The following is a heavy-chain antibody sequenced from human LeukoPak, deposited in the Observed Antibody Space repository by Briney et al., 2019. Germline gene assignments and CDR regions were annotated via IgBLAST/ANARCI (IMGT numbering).Heavy chain of an antibody. D-gene: IGHD2-2*01. J-gene: IGHJ4*02. CDR1: GGTFSSYA. CDR2: IIPILGIA. V-gene: IGHV1-69*04. CDR3: SSTSPWGFDY. Sequence: REASVRVSCKASGGTFSSYAISWVRQAPGQGLEWMGRIIPILGIANYAQKFQGRVTITTDESTSTAYMELSSLRSEDTAVYYCSSTSPWGFDYWGQGTLVTVSS.